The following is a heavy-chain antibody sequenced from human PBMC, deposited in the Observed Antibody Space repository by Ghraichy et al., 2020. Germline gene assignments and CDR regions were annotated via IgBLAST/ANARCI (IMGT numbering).Heavy chain of an antibody. Sequence: GGSLRLSCAASGFTFSSYAMNWVRQAPGKGLEWVSTISASGGATYYADSVKGRFTISRDNSKDTLYLQMNSLRAEATAVYYCAKDFKGTFDYWGQGTLVTVSS. CDR1: GFTFSSYA. CDR3: AKDFKGTFDY. J-gene: IGHJ4*02. CDR2: ISASGGAT. V-gene: IGHV3-23*01.